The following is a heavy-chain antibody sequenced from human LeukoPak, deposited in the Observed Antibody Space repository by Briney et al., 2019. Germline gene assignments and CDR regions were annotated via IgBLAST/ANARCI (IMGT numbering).Heavy chain of an antibody. Sequence: GGSLRLSCAASGFTLTNYWMSWVRQAPGKGLELVANIKQDRSEKYYVDSVKGRFTISRDNAKNSLYLQMNSLRAEDTAVYYCARLREIPVFGVVTKSTSYFDYWGQGTLVTVSS. D-gene: IGHD3-3*01. CDR3: ARLREIPVFGVVTKSTSYFDY. V-gene: IGHV3-7*01. CDR1: GFTLTNYW. CDR2: IKQDRSEK. J-gene: IGHJ4*02.